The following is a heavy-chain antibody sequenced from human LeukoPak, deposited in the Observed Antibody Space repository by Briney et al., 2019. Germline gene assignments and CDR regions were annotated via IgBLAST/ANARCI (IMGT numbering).Heavy chain of an antibody. CDR1: GGSISSSSYY. V-gene: IGHV4-39*01. D-gene: IGHD1-26*01. J-gene: IGHJ4*02. Sequence: SETLSLTCTVSGGSISSSSYYWGWIRQPPGKGLEWIGTIYYSGSTYYNPSLKSRVTISIDTSKNQFSLKLSSVTAADTAVYYCARQGSGNYLSPVNYWGQGALVTVSS. CDR2: IYYSGST. CDR3: ARQGSGNYLSPVNY.